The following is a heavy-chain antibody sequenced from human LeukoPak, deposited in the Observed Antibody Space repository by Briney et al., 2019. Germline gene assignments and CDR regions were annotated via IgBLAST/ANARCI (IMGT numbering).Heavy chain of an antibody. CDR2: NKEDGREK. J-gene: IGHJ3*01. Sequence: GGSLRLSCVGSGFILSNSWMSWVRQAPGKGLEWLANNKEDGREKYYVDSVKGRFTISRDNAKNSLDLQINNLRAEDTAVYYCATRQRTSGRYGNAFDVWGQGTTVSVSS. CDR3: ATRQRTSGRYGNAFDV. V-gene: IGHV3-7*01. D-gene: IGHD6-19*01. CDR1: GFILSNSW.